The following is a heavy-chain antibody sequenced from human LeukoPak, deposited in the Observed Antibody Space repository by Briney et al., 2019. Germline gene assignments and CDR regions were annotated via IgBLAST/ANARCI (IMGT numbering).Heavy chain of an antibody. CDR1: GFTVSSNY. Sequence: GGSLRLSCAASGFTVSSNYMSWVRQAPGKGLEWVGRIKSKTDGGTTDYAAPVKGRFTVSRDDSKNTLYLQMNSLRTEDTAVYYCTKDIGYFDYWGQGTLVTVSS. CDR3: TKDIGYFDY. V-gene: IGHV3-15*01. CDR2: IKSKTDGGTT. J-gene: IGHJ4*02.